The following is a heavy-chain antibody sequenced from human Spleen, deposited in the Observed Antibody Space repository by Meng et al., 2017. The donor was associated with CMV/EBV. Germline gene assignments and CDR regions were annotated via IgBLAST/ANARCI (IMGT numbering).Heavy chain of an antibody. V-gene: IGHV4-39*01. CDR1: GGSISSSSYY. D-gene: IGHD2-15*01. CDR2: IYYSGST. J-gene: IGHJ4*02. CDR3: ARHVSPHYSSGYFDY. Sequence: SETLSLTCTVSGGSISSSSYYWGWIRQPPGTGLEWIGSIYYSGSTYYNPSLKSRVTMSVDTSKNQFSLKLSSVTAADTAVYYCARHVSPHYSSGYFDYWGQGTLVTVSS.